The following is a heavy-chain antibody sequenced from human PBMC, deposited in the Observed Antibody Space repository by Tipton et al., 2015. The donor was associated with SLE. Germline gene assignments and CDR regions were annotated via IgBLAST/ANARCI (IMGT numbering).Heavy chain of an antibody. Sequence: QVQLVQSGAAVKKPGESLKISCQGSGYRFTSYWIGWIRQPPGKGLEWIGNIYYSGSISYTPSLKSRVTISVDTSKNQFSLKLSPVTATDTAVYYCARRRFDNSGYRWVDWDFDLWGRGTLVTVSS. D-gene: IGHD3-22*01. CDR1: GYRFTSYW. J-gene: IGHJ2*01. V-gene: IGHV4-38-2*01. CDR2: IYYSGSI. CDR3: ARRRFDNSGYRWVDWDFDL.